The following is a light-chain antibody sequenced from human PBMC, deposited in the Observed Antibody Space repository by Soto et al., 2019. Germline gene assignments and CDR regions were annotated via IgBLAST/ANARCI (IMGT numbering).Light chain of an antibody. CDR3: QQYASLQWT. V-gene: IGKV3-20*01. CDR1: ESVSSNY. J-gene: IGKJ1*01. Sequence: DIVLTQSPGALSLSPGERATLSCRASESVSSNYLAWYQQKPGQAPRVLIYGASSRATGIPDRFSGSGSGKDLTLSIIRLEPEDFAVYYFQQYASLQWTFGQGTKVDIX. CDR2: GAS.